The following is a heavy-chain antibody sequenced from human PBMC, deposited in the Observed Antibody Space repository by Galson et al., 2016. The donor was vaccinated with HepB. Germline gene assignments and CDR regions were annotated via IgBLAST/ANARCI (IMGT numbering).Heavy chain of an antibody. J-gene: IGHJ4*02. CDR3: VRSVSEAY. CDR1: GFTFSEYL. Sequence: SLRLSCAASGFTFSEYLMTWVRQAPGKGLEWVANIKGDGSEKYYVDSVKGRFTISRDNAVNSLYLQMDSLRAEDTAVYYCVRSVSEAYWGQGALVTVSS. CDR2: IKGDGSEK. D-gene: IGHD5/OR15-5a*01. V-gene: IGHV3-7*01.